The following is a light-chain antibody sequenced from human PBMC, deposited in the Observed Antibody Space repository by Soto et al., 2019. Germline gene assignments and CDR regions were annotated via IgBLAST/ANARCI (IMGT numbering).Light chain of an antibody. CDR2: AAS. CDR3: QQSYSTPYT. V-gene: IGKV1-39*01. J-gene: IGKJ2*01. Sequence: DIQMTQSPSSLSASVGDRVTITCRASQSINSYLNWYQQKPGKAPKLLIYAASSLQSGVPSRFSGSGSGTDFTLTISSLQPEDFATYYCQQSYSTPYTFGQRTKLAIK. CDR1: QSINSY.